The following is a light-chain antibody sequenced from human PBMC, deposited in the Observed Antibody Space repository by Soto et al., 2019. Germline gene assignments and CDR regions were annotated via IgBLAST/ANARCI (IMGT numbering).Light chain of an antibody. CDR2: GAS. V-gene: IGKV3-15*01. J-gene: IGKJ1*01. CDR3: QQYNNCPTWT. CDR1: QSVSSN. Sequence: EIVMTQSPATLSVSPGERATLSCRASQSVSSNLAWYQQKPGQAPRLLIYGASTRATGIPARFSGSGSGTEFTLPISSLQSEDFSVYYCQQYNNCPTWTFGQGTKVEIK.